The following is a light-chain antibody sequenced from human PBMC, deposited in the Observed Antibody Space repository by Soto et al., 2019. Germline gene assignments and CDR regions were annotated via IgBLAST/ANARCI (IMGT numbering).Light chain of an antibody. CDR2: AAS. CDR3: HCQDFGNSAVYS. V-gene: IGKV3-20*01. CDR1: QSIRSSY. Sequence: IVLTQSPGTLSLSPGESATLSCRASQSIRSSYVACYQQKPGQAPRLLIYAASARATGLTDRFSGSGSGTDFTLTISRLEPEDFAMYYCHCQDFGNSAVYSFGQGTKLEI. J-gene: IGKJ2*01.